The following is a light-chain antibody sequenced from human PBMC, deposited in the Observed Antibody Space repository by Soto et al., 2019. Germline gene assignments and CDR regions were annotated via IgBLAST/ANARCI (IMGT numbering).Light chain of an antibody. J-gene: IGLJ2*01. V-gene: IGLV2-11*01. Sequence: QAVLTQPPSVSGSPGQSVTISCTGTSSDVGSYNYVSWYQQHPGKAPKLMIYDVTKRPSGVPDRFSGSKSGNTASLTISGLQAEDEADYSCCSYAGRDTYVIFGGGTKVTVL. CDR1: SSDVGSYNY. CDR2: DVT. CDR3: CSYAGRDTYVI.